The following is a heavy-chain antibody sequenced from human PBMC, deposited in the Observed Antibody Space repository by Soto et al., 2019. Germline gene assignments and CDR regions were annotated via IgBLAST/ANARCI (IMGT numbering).Heavy chain of an antibody. Sequence: ASGKVCCKGSGGTFSSYAISWVRQAPGQGLEWMGGIIPIFGTANYAQKFQGRVTITADKSTSTAYMELSSLRSEDTAVYYCARAPRGEWFHGDYYYGMDVWGQGTTVTV. CDR1: GGTFSSYA. J-gene: IGHJ6*02. V-gene: IGHV1-69*06. D-gene: IGHD3-3*01. CDR3: ARAPRGEWFHGDYYYGMDV. CDR2: IIPIFGTA.